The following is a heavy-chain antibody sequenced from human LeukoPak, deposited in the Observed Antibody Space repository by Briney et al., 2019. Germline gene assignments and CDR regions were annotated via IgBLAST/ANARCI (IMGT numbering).Heavy chain of an antibody. CDR2: MSWTSGSI. CDR1: EFTFDDYV. CDR3: ARSSGSYDGYYCVEV. D-gene: IGHD3-22*01. V-gene: IGHV3-9*01. J-gene: IGHJ6*02. Sequence: GGSLRLSCAVYEFTFDDYVIHWVRQGPGKGLEWVAAMSWTSGSIANADFVKGRFNIFRNNAQSSLYLQMNSLRAEDTAFYYCARSSGSYDGYYCVEVWGQGTTVIVSS.